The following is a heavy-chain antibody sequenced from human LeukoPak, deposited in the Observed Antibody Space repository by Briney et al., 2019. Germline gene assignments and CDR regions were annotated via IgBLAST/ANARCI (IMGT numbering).Heavy chain of an antibody. Sequence: PGGSLRLSCAVSGFTFSTYWMSWVRQAPGKGLEWVANIKPDGSEKYYVDSLKGRFTISRDNAKNSLYLQMNSLRAEDTAVYYCATWRFGDCYWGQGTLVTVSS. CDR2: IKPDGSEK. V-gene: IGHV3-7*01. CDR1: GFTFSTYW. CDR3: ATWRFGDCY. J-gene: IGHJ4*02. D-gene: IGHD3-10*01.